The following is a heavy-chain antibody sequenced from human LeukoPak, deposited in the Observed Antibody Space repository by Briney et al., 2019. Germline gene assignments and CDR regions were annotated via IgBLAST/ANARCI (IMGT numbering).Heavy chain of an antibody. V-gene: IGHV3-48*03. CDR2: ISRSGSTI. D-gene: IGHD3/OR15-3a*01. Sequence: YPGGSLRLSCAASGFTLSSSEMNWVRQAPGKGLEWVSYISRSGSTIFYADSVKGRFTISRDNAKNSVSLQMNSLRAEDTAVYFCARPTWTNYMDVWGKGTAVTISS. CDR1: GFTLSSSE. J-gene: IGHJ6*03. CDR3: ARPTWTNYMDV.